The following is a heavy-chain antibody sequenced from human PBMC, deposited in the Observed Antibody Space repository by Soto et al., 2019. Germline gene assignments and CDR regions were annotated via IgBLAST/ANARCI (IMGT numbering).Heavy chain of an antibody. CDR1: GDSVSSGSYY. Sequence: KSSETLSLTCSVSGDSVSSGSYYWSWIRQPPGKGLEWIGYLYYSGSTNYNPSLESRVTMSVDTSKNQFSLNLSSVAAADTAVYYCARGSPYYDILIGYSRPYYYVVDVWGQGTTVTVSS. D-gene: IGHD3-9*01. CDR2: LYYSGST. V-gene: IGHV4-61*01. CDR3: ARGSPYYDILIGYSRPYYYVVDV. J-gene: IGHJ6*02.